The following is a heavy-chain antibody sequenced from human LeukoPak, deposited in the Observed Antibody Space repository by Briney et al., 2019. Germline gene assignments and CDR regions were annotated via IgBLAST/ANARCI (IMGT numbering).Heavy chain of an antibody. CDR3: ARVTGYCSGGSCSNWFDP. V-gene: IGHV1-18*01. CDR2: ISAYNGNT. CDR1: GYTFTGYY. D-gene: IGHD2-15*01. Sequence: ASVKVSCKASGYTFTGYYIHWVRQAPGQGLEWMGWISAYNGNTNYAQKLQGRVTMTTDTSTSTAYMELRSLRSDDTAVYYCARVTGYCSGGSCSNWFDPWGQGTLVTVSS. J-gene: IGHJ5*02.